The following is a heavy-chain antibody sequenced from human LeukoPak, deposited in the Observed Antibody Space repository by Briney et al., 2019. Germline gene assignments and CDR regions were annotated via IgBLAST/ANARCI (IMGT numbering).Heavy chain of an antibody. CDR3: ARALDYYGSGSYYPKYYYYYYMDV. D-gene: IGHD3-10*01. V-gene: IGHV4-59*01. CDR2: IYYSGST. CDR1: GGSISSYY. J-gene: IGHJ6*03. Sequence: SETLSLTCSVSGGSISSYYWSWIQQPPGKGLEWIGYIYYSGSTNYNPSLKSRVTISVDTSKNQFSLKLSSVTAADTAVYYCARALDYYGSGSYYPKYYYYYYMDVWDKGTTVTVSS.